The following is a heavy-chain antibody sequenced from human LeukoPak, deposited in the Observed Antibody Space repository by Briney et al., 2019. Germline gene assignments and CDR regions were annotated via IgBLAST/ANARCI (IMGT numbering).Heavy chain of an antibody. V-gene: IGHV4-59*01. J-gene: IGHJ6*02. CDR3: ARVATAYYYYGMDV. D-gene: IGHD5-18*01. CDR1: GGSISSYY. Sequence: SETLSLTSTVSGGSISSYYWSWIRQPPGKGLEWIGYIYYSGSTNYNPSLKSRVTISVDTSKNQFSLKLSSVTAADTAVYYCARVATAYYYYGMDVWGQGTTVTVSS. CDR2: IYYSGST.